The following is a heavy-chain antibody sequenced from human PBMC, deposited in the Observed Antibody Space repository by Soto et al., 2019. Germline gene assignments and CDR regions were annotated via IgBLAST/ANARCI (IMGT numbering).Heavy chain of an antibody. V-gene: IGHV3-48*03. CDR3: ARGDTAMALNYYYGMDV. J-gene: IGHJ6*02. CDR1: GFTFSIYE. Sequence: GGSLRLSWAASGFTFSIYEMNWVCQAPGKGLEWVSYISSSGSTIYYADSVKGRFTISRDNAKNSLYLQMNSLRAEDTAVYYCARGDTAMALNYYYGMDVWGQGTTVTVSS. D-gene: IGHD5-18*01. CDR2: ISSSGSTI.